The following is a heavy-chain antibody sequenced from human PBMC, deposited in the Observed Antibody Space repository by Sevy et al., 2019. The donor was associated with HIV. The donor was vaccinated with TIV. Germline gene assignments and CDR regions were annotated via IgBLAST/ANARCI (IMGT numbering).Heavy chain of an antibody. CDR2: IRYDGSNK. D-gene: IGHD5-18*01. V-gene: IGHV3-33*01. CDR1: GFSFSSYD. CDR3: AREKVDTSMIFVAYYGMDV. Sequence: GGSLRLSCAASGFSFSSYDMHWVRQAPGMGLEWVAVIRYDGSNKHYGDSVKGRFTISRDNSKNALYLQMSSLRAEDTAVYYCAREKVDTSMIFVAYYGMDVWGQGTTVTVSS. J-gene: IGHJ6*02.